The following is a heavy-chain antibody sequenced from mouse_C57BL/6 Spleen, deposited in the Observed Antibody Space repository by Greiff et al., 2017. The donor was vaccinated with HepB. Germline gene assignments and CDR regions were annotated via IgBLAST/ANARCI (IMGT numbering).Heavy chain of an antibody. V-gene: IGHV1-18*01. Sequence: VQLQQSGPELVKPGASVKIPCKASGYTFTDYNMDWVKQSHGKSLEWIGDINPNNGGTIYNQKFKGKATLTVDTSSSTAYMELRSLTSEDTAVYYCARSRPTYDYEDAMDDWGQGTSATVSS. D-gene: IGHD2-4*01. CDR2: INPNNGGT. CDR1: GYTFTDYN. CDR3: ARSRPTYDYEDAMDD. J-gene: IGHJ4*01.